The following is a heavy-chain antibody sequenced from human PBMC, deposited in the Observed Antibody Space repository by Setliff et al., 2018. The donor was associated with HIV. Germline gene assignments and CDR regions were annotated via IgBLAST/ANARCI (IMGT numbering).Heavy chain of an antibody. CDR3: ARGSSWQYYYYYYMDV. Sequence: SETLSLTCTVSGGSISSNYWSWIRQPPGKGLEWIGYIYYSGSTNYNPSLKSRVTISVDTSKSQFSLKLSSVTAADTAVYYCARGSSWQYYYYYYMDVWGKGTTVTVSS. D-gene: IGHD6-13*01. CDR2: IYYSGST. V-gene: IGHV4-59*01. CDR1: GGSISSNY. J-gene: IGHJ6*03.